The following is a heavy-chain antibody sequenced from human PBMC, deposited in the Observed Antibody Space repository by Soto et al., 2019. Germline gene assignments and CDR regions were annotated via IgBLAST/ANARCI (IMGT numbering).Heavy chain of an antibody. V-gene: IGHV5-51*01. CDR3: ARQRAVLFRAVAGTWWFDP. Sequence: GESLKISCKGSGYSFTSYWIGWVRQMPGKGLEWMGIIYPGDSDTRYSPSCQGQVTISADKSISTAYLQWSSLKASDTAMYYCARQRAVLFRAVAGTWWFDPWGQGTLVTVSS. J-gene: IGHJ5*02. D-gene: IGHD6-19*01. CDR1: GYSFTSYW. CDR2: IYPGDSDT.